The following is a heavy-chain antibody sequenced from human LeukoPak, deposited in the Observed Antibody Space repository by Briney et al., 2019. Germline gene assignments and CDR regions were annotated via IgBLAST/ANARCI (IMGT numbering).Heavy chain of an antibody. CDR2: MAYSGST. J-gene: IGHJ6*02. CDR1: GGSISNFY. V-gene: IGHV4-59*01. CDR3: SRASGYGLDV. D-gene: IGHD7-27*01. Sequence: SETLSLTCTVSGGSISNFYCNWIRQPPREGLEWIGYMAYSGSTNSNPSLKSRVTMSSDRAKKQFSLKLNSVTAADTAVYYCSRASGYGLDVWGQGTTVTVSS.